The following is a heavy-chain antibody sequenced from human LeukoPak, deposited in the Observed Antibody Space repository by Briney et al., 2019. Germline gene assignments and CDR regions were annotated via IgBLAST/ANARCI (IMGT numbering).Heavy chain of an antibody. D-gene: IGHD3-16*01. Sequence: GGPLNPPCPPSEFTFSSYGMHWFGQAQAKGLEGLAFMRFDGSSTYYADSVKGRFTISRDISKNTLYLQMSSLRAEDTAVYYCAKDHSSSYDYVLEGGDWGQGTLVTVSS. V-gene: IGHV3-30*02. CDR1: EFTFSSYG. CDR3: AKDHSSSYDYVLEGGD. J-gene: IGHJ4*02. CDR2: MRFDGSST.